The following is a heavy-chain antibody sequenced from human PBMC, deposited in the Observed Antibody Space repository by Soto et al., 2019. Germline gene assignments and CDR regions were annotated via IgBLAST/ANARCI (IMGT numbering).Heavy chain of an antibody. J-gene: IGHJ3*02. V-gene: IGHV3-23*01. CDR1: GFTFSSYA. Sequence: EVQLLESGGGLVQPGGSLRLSCAASGFTFSSYAMSWVRQAPGKGLEWVSAISGSGGSTYYADSVKGRFTISRDHSKNTLYLEMNSLRGEDKAVYYCAEGEAPRLFDPDAFDNWGQGTMVTVSS. D-gene: IGHD3-10*02. CDR2: ISGSGGST. CDR3: AEGEAPRLFDPDAFDN.